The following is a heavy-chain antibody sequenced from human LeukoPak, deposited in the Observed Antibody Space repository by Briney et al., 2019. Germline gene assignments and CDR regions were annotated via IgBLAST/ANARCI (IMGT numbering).Heavy chain of an antibody. D-gene: IGHD4/OR15-4a*01. CDR3: ARRSAANLDDALDI. Sequence: PGGSLRLSCAASGFTFSSYTVNWVRQAPGRGLEWVSSISSSGDYIYYADSVKGRFTISRDNAKNSLYLQMDSLRADDTAVYYCARRSAANLDDALDIWGQGTMVTVS. CDR1: GFTFSSYT. V-gene: IGHV3-21*01. CDR2: ISSSGDYI. J-gene: IGHJ3*02.